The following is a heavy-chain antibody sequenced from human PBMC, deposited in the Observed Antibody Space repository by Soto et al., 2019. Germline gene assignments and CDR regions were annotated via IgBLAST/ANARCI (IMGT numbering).Heavy chain of an antibody. CDR1: GYSFTSYW. V-gene: IGHV5-10-1*01. D-gene: IGHD2-15*01. CDR3: AREVVVAATEGAGWFDP. J-gene: IGHJ5*02. Sequence: PGESLKISCKGSGYSFTSYWISWVRQMPGKGLEWMGRIDPSDSYTNYSPSFQGHVTISADKSISTAYLQWSSLKASDTAMYYCAREVVVAATEGAGWFDPWGQGTVGTVS. CDR2: IDPSDSYT.